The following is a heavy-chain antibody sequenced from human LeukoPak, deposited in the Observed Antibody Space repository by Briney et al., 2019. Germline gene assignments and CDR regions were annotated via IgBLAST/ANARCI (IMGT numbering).Heavy chain of an antibody. D-gene: IGHD5-24*01. CDR3: AGEMATAHFDY. CDR1: GGSLSSYY. Sequence: PSETLSLTCTVSGGSLSSYYWSWIRQPPGKGLEWIGYIYYSGSTNYNPSLKSRVTISVDTSKNQFSLKLSSVTAADTAVYYCAGEMATAHFDYWGQGTLVTVSS. V-gene: IGHV4-59*01. CDR2: IYYSGST. J-gene: IGHJ4*02.